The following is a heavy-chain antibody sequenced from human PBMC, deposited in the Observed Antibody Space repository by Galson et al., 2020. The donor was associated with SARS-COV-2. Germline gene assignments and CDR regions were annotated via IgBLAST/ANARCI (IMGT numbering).Heavy chain of an antibody. J-gene: IGHJ4*02. Sequence: ASVKVSCKASGYTFTSNGISWMRPAPGQGLAWMAWNANYAQKFQVRVTMTTDTSTTTAYMELRGLRSDDTAVYYCARFSYRSGYPSFDYWGQGTLVTVSS. CDR1: GYTFTSNG. V-gene: IGHV1-18*01. CDR3: ARFSYRSGYPSFDY. D-gene: IGHD3-22*01.